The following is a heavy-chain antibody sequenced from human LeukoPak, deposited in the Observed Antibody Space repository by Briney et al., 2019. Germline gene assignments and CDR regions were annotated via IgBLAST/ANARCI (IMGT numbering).Heavy chain of an antibody. CDR3: ARGGMITFGGVIVPKYYFDY. V-gene: IGHV3-30*03. CDR2: ISFDAANE. CDR1: GFTFTGYS. D-gene: IGHD3-16*02. J-gene: IGHJ4*02. Sequence: GGSLRLSCAASGFTFTGYSMHWVRQAPGKGLEWVAIISFDAANEYYADSVKGRFTISRDNAKNSLYLQMNSLRAEDTAVYYCARGGMITFGGVIVPKYYFDYWGQGTLVTVSS.